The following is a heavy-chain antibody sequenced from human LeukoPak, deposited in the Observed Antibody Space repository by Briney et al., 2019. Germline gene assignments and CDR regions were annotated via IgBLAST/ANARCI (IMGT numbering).Heavy chain of an antibody. V-gene: IGHV3-48*02. CDR2: ISSSGSTI. D-gene: IGHD3-3*01. Sequence: PGGSLRLSCAASGFTFSTISRNWVRQAPGKGLEWVSYISSSGSTIYYADFVKGRFTISRDNAENSLFLQMNSLRDEDTGVYYCASNDFWSSSPWGQGTLVTVSS. CDR3: ASNDFWSSSP. J-gene: IGHJ5*02. CDR1: GFTFSTIS.